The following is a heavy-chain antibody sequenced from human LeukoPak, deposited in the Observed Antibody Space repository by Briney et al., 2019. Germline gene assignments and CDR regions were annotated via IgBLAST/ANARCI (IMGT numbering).Heavy chain of an antibody. CDR1: GFTFSSYA. D-gene: IGHD3-10*01. CDR3: AKDLAYYGDPRAPY. Sequence: GGSLRLSCAASGFTFSSYAMSWVRQAPGKGLEWVSAISGSGGSTYYADSVKGRFTISRDNSKNTLYLQMNSLRAEDTAICYCAKDLAYYGDPRAPYWGQGTLVTVSS. V-gene: IGHV3-23*01. J-gene: IGHJ4*02. CDR2: ISGSGGST.